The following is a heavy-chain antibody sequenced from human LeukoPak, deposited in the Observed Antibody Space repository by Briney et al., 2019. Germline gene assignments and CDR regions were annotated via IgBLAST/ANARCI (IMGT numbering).Heavy chain of an antibody. Sequence: GGSLRLSCVVSGFTFSSYGIHWVRQAPGKGLESVAVISGDGSKKYYANSMKGRFTISRDNSKNTLYLQMNSLRAEDTAVYYCARGDTAMVFFDYWGQGTLVTVSS. V-gene: IGHV3-30*14. D-gene: IGHD5-18*01. CDR3: ARGDTAMVFFDY. CDR2: ISGDGSKK. CDR1: GFTFSSYG. J-gene: IGHJ4*02.